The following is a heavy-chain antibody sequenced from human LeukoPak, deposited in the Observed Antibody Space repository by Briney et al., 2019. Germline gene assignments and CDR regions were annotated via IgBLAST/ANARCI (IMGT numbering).Heavy chain of an antibody. D-gene: IGHD5-12*01. J-gene: IGHJ4*02. CDR3: ARGYSGYDGFYY. CDR1: GCTFSSYA. CDR2: IIPIFGTA. V-gene: IGHV1-69*05. Sequence: SSGKVSCKASGCTFSSYAISWVRQAPGQGLEWMGGIIPIFGTANYAQKFQGRVTITTDESTSTAYMELSSLRSEDTAVYYCARGYSGYDGFYYWDQGTLVTVSS.